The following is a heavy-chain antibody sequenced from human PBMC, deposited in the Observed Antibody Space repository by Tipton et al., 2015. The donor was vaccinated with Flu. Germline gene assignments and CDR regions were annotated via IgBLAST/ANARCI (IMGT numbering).Heavy chain of an antibody. CDR3: ARGGGWLP. CDR2: ISSSGNTT. V-gene: IGHV3-48*03. Sequence: SLRLSCVASGFTFSGYEMRWVRQFAGRRLEWVSYISSSGNTTYYADSVKGRFTISGDNAKNSLYLQMNSLRAEDTAVYYCARGGGWLPWGQGTLVTVSS. CDR1: GFTFSGYE. J-gene: IGHJ5*02. D-gene: IGHD6-19*01.